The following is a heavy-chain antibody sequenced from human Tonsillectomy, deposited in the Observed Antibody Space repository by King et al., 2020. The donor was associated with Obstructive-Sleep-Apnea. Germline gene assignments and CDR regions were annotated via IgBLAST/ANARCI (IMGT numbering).Heavy chain of an antibody. CDR2: MYYSGNT. D-gene: IGHD4-17*01. Sequence: QLQESDPGLVKPSETLSLTCTVSGGSISNYYWSWIRQPPGKGLEWIGYMYYSGNTNFNPSLKSRVTISADTSKIQFSLRLSSVTAADTAVYYCARHRGVEDYGDYGDYFDYWGQGTLVTVSS. CDR1: GGSISNYY. V-gene: IGHV4-59*08. J-gene: IGHJ4*02. CDR3: ARHRGVEDYGDYGDYFDY.